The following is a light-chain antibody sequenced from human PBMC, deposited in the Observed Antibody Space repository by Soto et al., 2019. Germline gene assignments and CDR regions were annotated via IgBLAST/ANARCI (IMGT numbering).Light chain of an antibody. V-gene: IGKV1-39*01. CDR1: QSISTY. Sequence: DIQMTQSPSSLSASVGDRVTISCRASQSISTYLNWYQQKPGTAPRLLIYRASSVKSGVPPRFSGSGSGRDFTLTISSLRPEDSATYFFQESYSSPPWTFGQGTKVEVK. J-gene: IGKJ1*01. CDR3: QESYSSPPWT. CDR2: RAS.